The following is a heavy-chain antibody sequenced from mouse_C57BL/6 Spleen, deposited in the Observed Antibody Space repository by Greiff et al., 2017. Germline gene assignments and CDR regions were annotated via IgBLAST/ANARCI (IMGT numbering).Heavy chain of an antibody. CDR3: ARPGVTTYYAMDY. CDR1: GFTFSDYG. Sequence: EVQLVESGGGLVKPGGSLKLSCAASGFTFSDYGMHWVRQAPEKGLEWVAYISSGRSTIYYADTVKGRFTISRDNAKNTLFLQMTSLRSEDTAMYYCARPGVTTYYAMDYWGQGTSVTVSS. CDR2: ISSGRSTI. D-gene: IGHD2-12*01. J-gene: IGHJ4*01. V-gene: IGHV5-17*01.